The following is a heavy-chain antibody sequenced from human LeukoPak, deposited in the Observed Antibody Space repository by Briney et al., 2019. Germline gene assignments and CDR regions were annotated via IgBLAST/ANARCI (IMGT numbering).Heavy chain of an antibody. CDR3: ARHGTFFYDSSGYLPFDY. Sequence: SETLSLTCTVSGGSISSYYWSWIRQPPGKGLEWIGYIYYSGSTNHNPSLKSRLTISVEKSKDQSSLKLSSVTAADTAVYYCARHGTFFYDSSGYLPFDYWGQGTLVTVSS. V-gene: IGHV4-59*08. J-gene: IGHJ4*02. D-gene: IGHD3-22*01. CDR2: IYYSGST. CDR1: GGSISSYY.